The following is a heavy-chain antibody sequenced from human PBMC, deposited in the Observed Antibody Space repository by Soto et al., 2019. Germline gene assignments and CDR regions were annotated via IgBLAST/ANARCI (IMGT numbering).Heavy chain of an antibody. Sequence: QVQRVQSGAAGRKPGASVKVSAEISGYTSTSYVFTWWRQAPGQGLEWVGWISPYNGKTKYAQKVQGRVTMTTDTSTSTAYMELSSLRSDDTAIYFCARCRYASSGYCPAWFDTWGQGTLVTVSS. D-gene: IGHD3-22*01. CDR3: ARCRYASSGYCPAWFDT. CDR1: GYTSTSYV. V-gene: IGHV1-18*01. J-gene: IGHJ5*02. CDR2: ISPYNGKT.